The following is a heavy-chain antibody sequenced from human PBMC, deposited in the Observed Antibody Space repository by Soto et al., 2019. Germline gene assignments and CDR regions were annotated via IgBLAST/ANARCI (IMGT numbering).Heavy chain of an antibody. J-gene: IGHJ5*02. D-gene: IGHD6-19*01. CDR3: AKSGSSGWYGWFDP. V-gene: IGHV2-5*01. Sequence: SGPTLVNPTQTLTLTFIFSGLSRITILVGVGWIRHPPGKALEWLGFIYWNDDKRYSPSLKSRLTITKDTSKNQVVLTMTNMDPVDTATYYCAKSGSSGWYGWFDPWGQGTLVTVSS. CDR2: IYWNDDK. CDR1: GLSRITILVG.